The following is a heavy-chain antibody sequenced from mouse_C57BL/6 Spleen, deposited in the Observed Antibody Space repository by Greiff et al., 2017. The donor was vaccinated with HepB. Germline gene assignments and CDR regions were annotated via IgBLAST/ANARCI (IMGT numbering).Heavy chain of an antibody. Sequence: EVKLVESGGGLVKPGGSLKLSCAASGFTFSDYGMHWVRQAPEKGLEWVAYISSGSSTIYYADTVKGRFTISRDNAKNTLFLQMTSLRSEDTAMYYCAIDSSGPFAYCGQGTLVTVSA. D-gene: IGHD3-2*02. CDR3: AIDSSGPFAY. J-gene: IGHJ3*01. V-gene: IGHV5-17*01. CDR2: ISSGSSTI. CDR1: GFTFSDYG.